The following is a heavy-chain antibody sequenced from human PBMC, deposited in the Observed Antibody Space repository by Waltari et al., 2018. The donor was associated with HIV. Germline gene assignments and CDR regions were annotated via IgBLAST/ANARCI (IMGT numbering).Heavy chain of an antibody. CDR1: GGSVSSGSYY. D-gene: IGHD1-26*01. V-gene: IGHV4-61*01. J-gene: IGHJ3*02. CDR2: IYYSGST. Sequence: QVQLQESGPGLVKPSETLSLTCTVSGGSVSSGSYYWSWIRQPPGKGLEWIGYIYYSGSTNYTPSLKSRVTISVDTSKNQFSLKLSSVTAADTAVYYCARDYSGSYSLYAVDIWGQGTMVTVSS. CDR3: ARDYSGSYSLYAVDI.